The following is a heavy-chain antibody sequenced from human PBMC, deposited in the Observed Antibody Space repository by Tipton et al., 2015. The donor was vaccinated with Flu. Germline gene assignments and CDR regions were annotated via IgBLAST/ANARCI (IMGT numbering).Heavy chain of an antibody. CDR1: GFTFSSYE. J-gene: IGHJ4*02. CDR3: TKVIPEAVAGLDY. CDR2: VTGGGTT. D-gene: IGHD6-19*01. Sequence: SLRLSCAASGFTFSSYEMNWVRQAPGKGLEWVSGVTGGGTTYYADSVKGRFTISRDISKNMVFLQMNSLRAEDTAVYYCTKVIPEAVAGLDYWGQGTLVTVS. V-gene: IGHV3-23*01.